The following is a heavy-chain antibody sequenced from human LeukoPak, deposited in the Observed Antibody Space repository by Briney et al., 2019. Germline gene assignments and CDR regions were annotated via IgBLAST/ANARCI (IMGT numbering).Heavy chain of an antibody. V-gene: IGHV4-39*01. CDR2: IYYSGST. Sequence: SETLSLTCTVSGGSISSSSNYWGWLRQPPGKGVEWFGSIYYSGSTYYNPSLKSPVTISLHTSKTQSSLKLSSETAADTAVYYFAIHVYVAASPDYCGQGTLVTVSS. D-gene: IGHD5/OR15-5a*01. CDR1: GGSISSSSNY. J-gene: IGHJ4*02. CDR3: AIHVYVAASPDY.